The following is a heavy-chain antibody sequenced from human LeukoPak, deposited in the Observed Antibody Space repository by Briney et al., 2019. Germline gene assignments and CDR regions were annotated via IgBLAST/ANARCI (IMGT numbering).Heavy chain of an antibody. J-gene: IGHJ5*02. CDR3: ARHKIVGAIQRQYNWFDP. Sequence: SETLSLTCTVSGGSISSSGYYWSWIRQPPGKGLEWIGEINHSGSTNYNPSLKSRVTISVDTSKNQFSLKLSSVTAADTAVYYCARHKIVGAIQRQYNWFDPWGQGTLVTVSS. D-gene: IGHD1-26*01. V-gene: IGHV4-39*01. CDR2: INHSGST. CDR1: GGSISSSGYY.